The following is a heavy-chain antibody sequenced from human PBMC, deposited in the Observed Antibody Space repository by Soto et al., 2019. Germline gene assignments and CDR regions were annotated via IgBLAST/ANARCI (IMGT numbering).Heavy chain of an antibody. J-gene: IGHJ5*02. V-gene: IGHV4-59*01. CDR1: GDSFSAYY. CDR3: AREYMRWFDP. CDR2: IYHSGTF. Sequence: SETLSLTCTVSGDSFSAYYWSWIRQPPGKGLEWIGYIYHSGTFTYNPSLKSRLTISIDTSKNQFSLKLRSLTVADTAVYYCAREYMRWFDPWGQGTLVTVSS. D-gene: IGHD3-16*01.